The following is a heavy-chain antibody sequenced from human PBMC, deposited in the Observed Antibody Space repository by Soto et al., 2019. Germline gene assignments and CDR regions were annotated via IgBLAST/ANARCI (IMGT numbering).Heavy chain of an antibody. J-gene: IGHJ4*02. V-gene: IGHV3-48*03. Sequence: GGSPRLSCAASGFTFSSYEMNWVRQAPGKGLEWVSYISSSGTTIYYADSVKGRFTISRDNAKNSLYLQMNSLRAEDTAVYYCARPEVGYSYGYDWGQGTLVTVSS. CDR1: GFTFSSYE. D-gene: IGHD5-18*01. CDR3: ARPEVGYSYGYD. CDR2: ISSSGTTI.